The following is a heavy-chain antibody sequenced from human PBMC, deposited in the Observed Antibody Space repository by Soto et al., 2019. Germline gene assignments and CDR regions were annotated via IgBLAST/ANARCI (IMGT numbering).Heavy chain of an antibody. Sequence: SETLSLTCAVYGGSFSGYYWSWIRQPPGKGLEWIGEINHSGSTNYNPSLKSRVTISVDTSKNQFSLKLSSVTAADTAVYYCARGQDPFWSGYYLGAFDIWGQGTMVTVSS. V-gene: IGHV4-34*01. D-gene: IGHD3-3*01. CDR3: ARGQDPFWSGYYLGAFDI. CDR2: INHSGST. J-gene: IGHJ3*02. CDR1: GGSFSGYY.